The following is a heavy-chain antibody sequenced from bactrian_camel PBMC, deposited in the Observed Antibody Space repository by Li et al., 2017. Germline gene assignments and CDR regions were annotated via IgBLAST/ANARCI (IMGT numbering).Heavy chain of an antibody. D-gene: IGHD2*01. CDR3: AADVCPPVWWLLVGPEEYTN. CDR1: GLHYPGYC. V-gene: IGHV3S40*01. J-gene: IGHJ4*01. Sequence: VQLVESGGGVVQPGGSLTLSCVASGLHYPGYCAGWFRQAPGKEREGVAAIYSRAGSTRYADSVKGRFTISTDSAKQTVFLQMRSLKPEDTGMYYCAADVCPPVWWLLVGPEEYTNWGQGTQVTVS. CDR2: IYSRAGST.